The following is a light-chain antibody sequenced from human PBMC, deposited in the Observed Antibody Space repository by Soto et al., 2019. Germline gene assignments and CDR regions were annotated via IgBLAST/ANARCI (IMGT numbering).Light chain of an antibody. CDR2: GAS. CDR1: QSVINN. V-gene: IGKV3-15*01. J-gene: IGKJ1*01. Sequence: EIVMTQSPATLSLSPGEIATLSCSASQSVINNLAWYQQRPGQAPRLLIYGASTRATGIPARFSGSGSGTDFTLTISRLEPEDFAVYYCQQYGISPRTFGQGTKVDIK. CDR3: QQYGISPRT.